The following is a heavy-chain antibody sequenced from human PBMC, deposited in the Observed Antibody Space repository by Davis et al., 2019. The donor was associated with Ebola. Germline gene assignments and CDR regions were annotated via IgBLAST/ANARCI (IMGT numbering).Heavy chain of an antibody. CDR3: ARGVYGAYFDY. CDR1: GASFSPYY. D-gene: IGHD4-17*01. J-gene: IGHJ4*02. V-gene: IGHV4-59*01. CDR2: VEYNGRT. Sequence: PSETLSLTCTVSGASFSPYYWSWIRQSPGKGLEWIGYVEYNGRTEYIPSLNSRITISVDTSKSQVSLKLRSVTAADSAVYSCARGVYGAYFDYWGQGILVTVSS.